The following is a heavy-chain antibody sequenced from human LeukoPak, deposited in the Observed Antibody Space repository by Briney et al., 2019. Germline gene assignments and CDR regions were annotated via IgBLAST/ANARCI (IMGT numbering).Heavy chain of an antibody. Sequence: GASVKVSCKASGYTFTSYYMHWVRQAPGQGLEWMGIINPSGGSTSYAQKFQGRVTMTRDMSTSTVYMELSSLRSEDTAVYYCAPAVAGSLGFDPWGQGTLVTVSS. V-gene: IGHV1-46*01. J-gene: IGHJ5*02. CDR2: INPSGGST. CDR3: APAVAGSLGFDP. D-gene: IGHD6-19*01. CDR1: GYTFTSYY.